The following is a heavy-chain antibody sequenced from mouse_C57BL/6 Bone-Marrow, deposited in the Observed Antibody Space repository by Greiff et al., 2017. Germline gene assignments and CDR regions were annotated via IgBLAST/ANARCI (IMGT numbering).Heavy chain of an antibody. J-gene: IGHJ4*01. CDR2: IHPNSGST. D-gene: IGHD2-3*01. V-gene: IGHV1-64*01. CDR1: GYTFTSYW. Sequence: QVQLQQPGAELVKPGASVKLSCKASGYTFTSYWMHWVKQRPGQGREWIGMIHPNSGSTNYNEKFKSKATLTVDKASSTSYMQLSSLTSEDSAVYYVASRVLLPYYYALDYWGQGTSVTVSS. CDR3: ASRVLLPYYYALDY.